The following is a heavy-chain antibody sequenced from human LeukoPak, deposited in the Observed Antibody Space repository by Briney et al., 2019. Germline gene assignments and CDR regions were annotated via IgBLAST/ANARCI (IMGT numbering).Heavy chain of an antibody. J-gene: IGHJ2*01. D-gene: IGHD3-22*01. V-gene: IGHV4-39*01. Sequence: SETLSLTCTVSGDSISRSGYYWGWIRQPPGKGLEWIGNMYYTGSTYYNSSLKSRITISVDTSKNQFSLTLSSVTAADTAVYYCARVPYYFEISGFSFDVWGRGTLVTVSS. CDR2: MYYTGST. CDR1: GDSISRSGYY. CDR3: ARVPYYFEISGFSFDV.